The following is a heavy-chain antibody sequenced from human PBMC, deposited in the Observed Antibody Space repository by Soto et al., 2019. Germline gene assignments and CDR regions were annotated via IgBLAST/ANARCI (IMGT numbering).Heavy chain of an antibody. D-gene: IGHD3-3*01. V-gene: IGHV4-34*01. CDR2: TNHTGGT. Sequence: PSETLTLSCAFYEGSVNVYYWNWIRQPPGKGLEWIGETNHTGGTHYNPSLKSRVTMSVDTSKNQFSLRLSSVTAADTAIYYCATRITVFGLLIPPFDHWGQGTQVTVSS. CDR3: ATRITVFGLLIPPFDH. J-gene: IGHJ5*02. CDR1: EGSVNVYY.